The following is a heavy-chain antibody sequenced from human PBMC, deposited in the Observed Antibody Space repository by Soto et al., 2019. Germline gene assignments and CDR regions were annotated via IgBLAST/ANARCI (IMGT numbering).Heavy chain of an antibody. CDR3: ASSPNYGGNAFDV. CDR1: GGTFSSYA. CDR2: IIPIFGTA. Sequence: SVKVSCKASGGTFSSYAISWVRQAPGQGLEWMGGIIPIFGTANYAQKFQGRVTITADKSTSTAYMELSSLRSEDTAVYYCASSPNYGGNAFDVWGQGTMVTVSS. D-gene: IGHD4-17*01. J-gene: IGHJ3*01. V-gene: IGHV1-69*06.